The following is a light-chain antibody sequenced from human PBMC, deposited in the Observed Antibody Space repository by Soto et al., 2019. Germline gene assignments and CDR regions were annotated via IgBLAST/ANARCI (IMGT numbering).Light chain of an antibody. V-gene: IGLV2-14*01. J-gene: IGLJ2*01. Sequence: QSALTQPASVSGPPGQSITISCTGTSSDVGGYNYVSWYQQHPGKAPKLMIYDVSNRPSGVSNRFSGSKSGNTASLTISGLQAEDEADYYCSSYTSSSRVFGGGTKVTVL. CDR2: DVS. CDR3: SSYTSSSRV. CDR1: SSDVGGYNY.